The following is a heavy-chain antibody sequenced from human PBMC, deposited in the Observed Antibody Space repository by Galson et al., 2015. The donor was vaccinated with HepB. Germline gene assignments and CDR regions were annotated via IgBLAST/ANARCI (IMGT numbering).Heavy chain of an antibody. CDR3: TGMLCSGGSCYD. Sequence: SLRLSCAASGFTFSGSAMHWVRQASGKGLEWVGRIRSKANSYATAYAASVKGRFTISRDDSKNTAYLQMNSLKTEGTAVYYCTGMLCSGGSCYDWGQGTLVTVSS. CDR1: GFTFSGSA. CDR2: IRSKANSYAT. D-gene: IGHD2-15*01. J-gene: IGHJ4*02. V-gene: IGHV3-73*01.